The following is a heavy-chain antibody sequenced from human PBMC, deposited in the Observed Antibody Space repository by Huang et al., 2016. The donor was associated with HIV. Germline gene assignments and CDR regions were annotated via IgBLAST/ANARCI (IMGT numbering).Heavy chain of an antibody. V-gene: IGHV1-46*01. CDR1: GYAFTSSY. D-gene: IGHD3-22*01. CDR2: INPSGGST. CDR3: ARDRDFYDSSGYWGFNYFDY. Sequence: QVQLVQSGAEVKKPGASVKVSCKASGYAFTSSYMHWVRQAPGQGLEGQVMINPSGGSTSYAQKFQGRVTTTRDTSTNTVFMELSSLGSEDTAVYYCARDRDFYDSSGYWGFNYFDYWGQGTLVTVSS. J-gene: IGHJ4*02.